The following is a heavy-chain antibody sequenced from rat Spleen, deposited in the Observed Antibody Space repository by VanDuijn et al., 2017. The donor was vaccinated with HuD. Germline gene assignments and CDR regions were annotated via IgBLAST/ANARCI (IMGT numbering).Heavy chain of an antibody. J-gene: IGHJ4*01. D-gene: IGHD3-1*01. CDR1: GFTFSNYG. CDR2: IRTGGGDT. V-gene: IGHV5-25*01. CDR3: TRAPSYVMDA. Sequence: EVELVESGGGLVQPGRSMKLSCAASGFTFSNYGMAWVRQTPTKGLEWVASIRTGGGDTDYRDSVKGRFTISRDNAKSTLYLQMNSLRSEDTATYYCTRAPSYVMDAWGQGASVTVSS.